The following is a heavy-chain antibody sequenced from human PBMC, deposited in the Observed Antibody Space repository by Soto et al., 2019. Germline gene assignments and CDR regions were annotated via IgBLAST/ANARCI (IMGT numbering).Heavy chain of an antibody. Sequence: WGSLRLSCASSGFTFSRFGMSWVRQAPGKGLHWVAGISLGGGSTYYTDSVKGRFTISRDNSQNTLYLQMNSLRGEDTAVYYCAKTVSIAVVAAPNFDSWGQGTLVTVSS. V-gene: IGHV3-23*01. CDR3: AKTVSIAVVAAPNFDS. CDR1: GFTFSRFG. D-gene: IGHD2-15*01. J-gene: IGHJ4*02. CDR2: ISLGGGST.